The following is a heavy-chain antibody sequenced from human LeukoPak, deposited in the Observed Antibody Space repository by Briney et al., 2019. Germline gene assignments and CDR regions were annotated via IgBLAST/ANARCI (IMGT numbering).Heavy chain of an antibody. CDR1: GFTVSSNY. CDR3: AKDAAYCGSDCFPYYYGMDV. Sequence: GGSLRLSCAASGFTVSSNYMSWVRQAPGKGLEWVSVIYSGGSTYYADSVKGRFTISRDNSKNTLYLQMNSLRAEDTAVYYCAKDAAYCGSDCFPYYYGMDVWGQGTTVTVSS. V-gene: IGHV3-66*01. J-gene: IGHJ6*02. D-gene: IGHD2-21*02. CDR2: IYSGGST.